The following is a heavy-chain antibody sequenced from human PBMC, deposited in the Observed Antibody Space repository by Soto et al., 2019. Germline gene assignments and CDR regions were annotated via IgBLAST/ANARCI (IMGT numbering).Heavy chain of an antibody. D-gene: IGHD2-21*02. CDR3: ARVCGDYAPGYYYYYMDV. Sequence: QVQLVQSGAEVKKPGASVKVSCKASGYTFTSYDINWVRQATGQGLEWMGWMNPNSGNTGYAQKFQGRVTMTRNTSISTAYMELSSLRSEDTAVYYCARVCGDYAPGYYYYYMDVWGKGTTVTVSS. CDR1: GYTFTSYD. V-gene: IGHV1-8*01. J-gene: IGHJ6*03. CDR2: MNPNSGNT.